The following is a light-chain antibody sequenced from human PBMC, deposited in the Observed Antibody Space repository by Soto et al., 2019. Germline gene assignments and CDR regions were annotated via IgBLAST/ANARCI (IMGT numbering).Light chain of an antibody. CDR2: GAS. J-gene: IGKJ5*01. Sequence: EIVLTQSPCTLSFSPGERSALSFMASQSVNSRLAWYQHKPGQAPRLLISGASSRATGIPDRFSGSGSATDFTLTISRLEPEDFALYYCQHYGRSPITFGQGTRLEI. V-gene: IGKV3-20*01. CDR3: QHYGRSPIT. CDR1: QSVNSR.